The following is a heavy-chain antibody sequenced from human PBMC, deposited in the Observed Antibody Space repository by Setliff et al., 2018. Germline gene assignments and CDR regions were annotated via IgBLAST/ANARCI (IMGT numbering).Heavy chain of an antibody. V-gene: IGHV3-53*01. J-gene: IGHJ4*02. CDR3: RLWFEETMRDY. Sequence: GGSLRLSCAASGFVVTNNEMSWVRQAPGKGLEWVSVTYSSGATNYADSVKGRFIISRDDFRNTLYLQMNSLRGEDTAVYYCRLWFEETMRDYWGQGTLVTSPQ. CDR2: TYSSGAT. CDR1: GFVVTNNE. D-gene: IGHD3-10*01.